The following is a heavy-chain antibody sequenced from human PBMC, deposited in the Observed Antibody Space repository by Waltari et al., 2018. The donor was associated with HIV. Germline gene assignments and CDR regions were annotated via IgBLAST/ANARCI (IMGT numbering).Heavy chain of an antibody. CDR3: ARRGDGFNQHARLDH. V-gene: IGHV4-39*01. J-gene: IGHJ4*02. D-gene: IGHD2-2*01. Sequence: QLHLQESGPGLVKPSETLALTCTVSGGSITRNDFYWAWIRQPPGKGLEWFGLMFNSGTTAYNPSRKSRVSMSRDTSKNRFSLRVHSVTAADTAIYYCARRGDGFNQHARLDHWGPGTLVTVSS. CDR1: GGSITRNDFY. CDR2: MFNSGTT.